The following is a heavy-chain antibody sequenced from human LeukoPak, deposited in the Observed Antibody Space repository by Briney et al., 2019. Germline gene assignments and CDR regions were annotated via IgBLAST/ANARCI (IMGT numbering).Heavy chain of an antibody. CDR2: VNPSNGDT. J-gene: IGHJ4*02. D-gene: IGHD3-22*01. V-gene: IGHV1-2*06. CDR1: GYTFTGYY. Sequence: ASVKVSCKASGYTFTGYYIHWVRQAPVQGLERMGRVNPSNGDTNYAQKFQGRVTMTRDTSISTAYMELSRLRSDDTAVYYCVKDLVPRLTMIVVEDSVDCWGQGTLVTVTS. CDR3: VKDLVPRLTMIVVEDSVDC.